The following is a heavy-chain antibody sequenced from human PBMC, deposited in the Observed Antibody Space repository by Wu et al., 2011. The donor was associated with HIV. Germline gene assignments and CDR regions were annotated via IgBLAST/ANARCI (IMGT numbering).Heavy chain of an antibody. V-gene: IGHV1-18*04. D-gene: IGHD6-6*01. Sequence: QVQLVQSGAEVKKPGDSVKVSCKASGYTFTTYYMHWVRQAPGQGLEWMGWISAYNGDTNYAQKLQDRVTMTTDTSTSTAYMELRSLRSDDTAVYYCARDGSSAQLDLYYNHMDVWGKGTTVTVSS. CDR2: ISAYNGDT. CDR1: GYTFTTYY. J-gene: IGHJ6*03. CDR3: ARDGSSAQLDLYYNHMDV.